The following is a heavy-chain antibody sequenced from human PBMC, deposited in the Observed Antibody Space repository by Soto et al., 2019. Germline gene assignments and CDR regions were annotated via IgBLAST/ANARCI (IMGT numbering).Heavy chain of an antibody. CDR1: GDSISSYY. Sequence: PSETLSLTCTVSGDSISSYYWSWIRQPPGKGLEWIGYIYYSGNTHYNPSLKSRVTISVDTSNNQFSLKLSSVTAADTAVYYCARLEGLATISYYYYYGMDVWGQGTTVTVSS. V-gene: IGHV4-59*01. CDR2: IYYSGNT. CDR3: ARLEGLATISYYYYYGMDV. J-gene: IGHJ6*02. D-gene: IGHD3-9*01.